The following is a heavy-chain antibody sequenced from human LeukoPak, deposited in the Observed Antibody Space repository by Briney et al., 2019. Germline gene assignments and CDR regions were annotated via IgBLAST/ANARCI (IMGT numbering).Heavy chain of an antibody. V-gene: IGHV1-2*02. CDR1: GYTFTGYY. CDR2: IIPNSGGT. Sequence: ASVKVSCKASGYTFTGYYMHLVRQAPGQGLEWMGWIIPNSGGTNYAQKFQGRVTMTRDTSISTAYMELSRLRSDDTAVYYCARDVSRLQILSWFDPWGQGTLVTVSS. CDR3: ARDVSRLQILSWFDP. D-gene: IGHD6-25*01. J-gene: IGHJ5*02.